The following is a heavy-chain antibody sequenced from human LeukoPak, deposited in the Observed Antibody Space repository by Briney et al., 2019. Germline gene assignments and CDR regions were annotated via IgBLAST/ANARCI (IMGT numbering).Heavy chain of an antibody. D-gene: IGHD6-13*01. CDR1: GFTFSSYW. Sequence: GGSLRLSCAASGFTFSSYWMSWVRQAPGKGLEWVANIKQDGSEKYYVDSVKGRFTISRDNAKNSLYLQMNSLRAEDTAVYYCARDRDSSWYARDAFDIWGQGTMVTVSS. CDR2: IKQDGSEK. J-gene: IGHJ3*02. CDR3: ARDRDSSWYARDAFDI. V-gene: IGHV3-7*01.